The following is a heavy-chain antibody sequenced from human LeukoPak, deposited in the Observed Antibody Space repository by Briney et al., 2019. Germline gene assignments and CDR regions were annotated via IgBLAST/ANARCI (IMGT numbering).Heavy chain of an antibody. D-gene: IGHD2-8*01. J-gene: IGHJ6*03. V-gene: IGHV1-69*05. CDR3: ARDTFWGMIGSMDV. Sequence: SVKVSCKASVGTFSSYAISWVRQAPGQGLEWMGGIIPIFGTANYAQKFQGRVTITTDESTSTAYMELSSLRSEDTAVYYCARDTFWGMIGSMDVWGKGTTVTVSS. CDR2: IIPIFGTA. CDR1: VGTFSSYA.